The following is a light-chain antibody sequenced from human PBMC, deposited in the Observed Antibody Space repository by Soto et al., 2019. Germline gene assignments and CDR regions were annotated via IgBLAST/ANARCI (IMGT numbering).Light chain of an antibody. J-gene: IGKJ4*01. CDR1: KRVTTY. V-gene: IGKV3-11*01. Sequence: EIVLTQSPATLSLSPGEKPTSPSRPSKRVTTYLAWYQQKPGQAPRLLIYDASNRATGIPARFSGSGSGTDFTLTISSLEPEDFAVYYCHQRTNWPLTFGGGTKVEIK. CDR2: DAS. CDR3: HQRTNWPLT.